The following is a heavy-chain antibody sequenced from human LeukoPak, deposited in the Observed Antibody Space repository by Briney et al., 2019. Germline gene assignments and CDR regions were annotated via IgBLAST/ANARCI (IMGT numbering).Heavy chain of an antibody. CDR2: ISYDGSNK. Sequence: GGSLRLSCVASGFIFSENAMNWVRQAPGKGLEWVAVISYDGSNKYHADSVKGRFTISRDNSKNTLYLQMNSLRAEDTAVYYCARSYVVTAPFDYWGQGTLVTVSS. J-gene: IGHJ4*02. CDR1: GFIFSENA. CDR3: ARSYVVTAPFDY. D-gene: IGHD2-21*02. V-gene: IGHV3-30-3*01.